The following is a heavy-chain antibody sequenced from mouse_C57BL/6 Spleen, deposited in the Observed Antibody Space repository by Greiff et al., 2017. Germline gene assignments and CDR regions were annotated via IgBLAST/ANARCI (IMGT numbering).Heavy chain of an antibody. CDR2: INPGSGGT. J-gene: IGHJ4*01. CDR1: GYAFTNYL. CDR3: ARGMGILYAIDY. Sequence: QVQLQQSGAELVRPGTSVKVSCKASGYAFTNYLIEWVKQRPGQGLEWIGVINPGSGGTNYNEKFKGKATLTADKSSSTAYMQLSSLTSAASAVYVCARGMGILYAIDYWGQGTSVTVSS. D-gene: IGHD2-3*01. V-gene: IGHV1-54*01.